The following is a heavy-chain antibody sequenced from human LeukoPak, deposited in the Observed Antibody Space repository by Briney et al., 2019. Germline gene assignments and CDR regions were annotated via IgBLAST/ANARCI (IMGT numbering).Heavy chain of an antibody. V-gene: IGHV4-59*01. CDR1: GGSISSYY. CDR3: AALTGSYMDV. J-gene: IGHJ6*03. D-gene: IGHD3-9*01. CDR2: IYYSGRT. Sequence: SETLSLTCSVSGGSISSYYWSWIRQPPGKGLEWIGYIYYSGRTSYNPSLKSRVTISVDTSKNQFSLRLSSVTAADTAVYYCAALTGSYMDVWGKGTTVTVSS.